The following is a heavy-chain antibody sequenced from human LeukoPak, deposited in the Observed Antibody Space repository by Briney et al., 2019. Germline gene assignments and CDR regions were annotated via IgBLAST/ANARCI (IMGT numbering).Heavy chain of an antibody. CDR3: AGAGYGLWGGLAENWFDP. J-gene: IGHJ5*02. CDR2: IYYSGST. V-gene: IGHV4-30-4*01. D-gene: IGHD5-18*01. Sequence: SETLSLTCTVSGGSISSGDYYWSWIRQPPGKGLEWIGYIYYSGSTYYNPSLKSRVTISVDTSRNQFSLKLSSVTAADTAVYYCAGAGYGLWGGLAENWFDPWGQGTLVTVSS. CDR1: GGSISSGDYY.